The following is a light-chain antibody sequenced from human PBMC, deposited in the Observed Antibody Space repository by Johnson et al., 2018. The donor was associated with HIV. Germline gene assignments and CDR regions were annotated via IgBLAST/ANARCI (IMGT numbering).Light chain of an antibody. CDR3: AAWDSSLSVYV. CDR1: TYNIGNNY. CDR2: AKN. V-gene: IGLV1-51*01. Sequence: QAVLTQPPSVSAAPGQKVSISCSGSTYNIGNNYVSWYRHLPGTAPKLLISAKNKRPSGVPDRFSASKSGTSATLDIIGLQTGDEADYYCAAWDSSLSVYVFGTGTKVTVL. J-gene: IGLJ1*01.